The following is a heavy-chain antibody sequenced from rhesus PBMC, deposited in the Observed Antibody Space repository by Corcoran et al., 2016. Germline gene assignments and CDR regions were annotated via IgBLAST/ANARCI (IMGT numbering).Heavy chain of an antibody. V-gene: IGHV4S12*01. CDR2: IYSNSEST. J-gene: IGHJ4*01. CDR3: AGPSKGY. D-gene: IGHD2-15*01. CDR1: GVSLSGSYY. Sequence: QVQLQESGPGVVKPSETLSLTCAVSGVSLSGSYYWRWLRQPPGKGLEWMGSIYSNSESTNYNPSLKSRVTISKDTSKNQFSLKLSSVTATDTAVYYCAGPSKGYWGQGVLVTVSS.